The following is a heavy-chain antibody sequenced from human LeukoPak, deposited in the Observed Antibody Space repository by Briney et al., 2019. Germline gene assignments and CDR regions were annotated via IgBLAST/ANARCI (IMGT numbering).Heavy chain of an antibody. J-gene: IGHJ4*02. V-gene: IGHV4-34*01. CDR2: IHHSGAT. Sequence: PSETLSLTYAVYGESFSGYYFTWIRQPPGKGLEWIGEIHHSGATSCKPSLKSRVTISLDASKNQISLRLRSVTASDTAVYYCARGRVAGYFFDYWGQGTLVTVSS. D-gene: IGHD6-19*01. CDR3: ARGRVAGYFFDY. CDR1: GESFSGYY.